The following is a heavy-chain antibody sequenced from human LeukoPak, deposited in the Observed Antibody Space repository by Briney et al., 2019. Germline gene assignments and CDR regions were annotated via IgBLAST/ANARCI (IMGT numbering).Heavy chain of an antibody. V-gene: IGHV3-15*01. D-gene: IGHD3-10*01. J-gene: IGHJ4*02. Sequence: GGSLRLSCAASGFTFSSYWMHWVRQAPGKGLEWVGRIKSKTDGGTTDYAAPVKGRFTISRDDSKNTLYLQMNSLKTEDTAVYYCTTNYYGSGSYQSNFDYWGQGTLVTVSS. CDR3: TTNYYGSGSYQSNFDY. CDR1: GFTFSSYW. CDR2: IKSKTDGGTT.